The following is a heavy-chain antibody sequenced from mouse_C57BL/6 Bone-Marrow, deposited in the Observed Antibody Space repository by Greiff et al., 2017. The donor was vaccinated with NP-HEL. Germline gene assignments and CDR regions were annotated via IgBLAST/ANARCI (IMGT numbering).Heavy chain of an antibody. V-gene: IGHV3-6*01. CDR1: GYSITSGYY. CDR2: ISYDGSN. Sequence: VQLKESGPGLVKPSQSLSLTCSVTGYSITSGYYWNWIRQFPGNKLEWMGYISYDGSNNYNPSLKNRISITRDTSKNQFFLKLNSVTTEDTATYYCARERYYGSEDCWYFDVWGTGTTVTVSS. CDR3: ARERYYGSEDCWYFDV. J-gene: IGHJ1*03. D-gene: IGHD1-1*01.